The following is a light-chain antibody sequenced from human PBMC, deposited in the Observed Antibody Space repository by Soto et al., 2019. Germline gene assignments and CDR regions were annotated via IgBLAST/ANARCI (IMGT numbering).Light chain of an antibody. CDR1: SSDVGGHNH. CDR3: NSYTSSSTNV. Sequence: QSVLTQPASVSGSPGQSITISCTGSSSDVGGHNHVSWYQQHPGKAPKLIIYEVGNRPSGVSNRFSGSKSGNTASLTISGFQAEDEADYYCNSYTSSSTNVFGTGTKLTVL. CDR2: EVG. J-gene: IGLJ1*01. V-gene: IGLV2-14*01.